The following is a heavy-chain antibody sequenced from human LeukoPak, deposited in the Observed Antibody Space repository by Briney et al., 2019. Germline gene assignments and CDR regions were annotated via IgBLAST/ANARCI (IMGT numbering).Heavy chain of an antibody. Sequence: GGSLRLSCVASGFTFSSYWMSWVRQAPGKGLEWVANIKEDGSDKYYVDSVKSRFTISRDNTKNSLYLQLNSLRAEDTAVYYCARERDRSGYYGDYWGQGTLVTVYS. CDR1: GFTFSSYW. V-gene: IGHV3-7*01. CDR2: IKEDGSDK. CDR3: ARERDRSGYYGDY. D-gene: IGHD3-22*01. J-gene: IGHJ4*02.